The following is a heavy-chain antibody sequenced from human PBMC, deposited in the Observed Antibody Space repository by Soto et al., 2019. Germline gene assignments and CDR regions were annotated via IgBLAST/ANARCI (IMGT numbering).Heavy chain of an antibody. J-gene: IGHJ4*02. D-gene: IGHD3-10*01. CDR2: IYHSGST. CDR1: GGSISSTNW. Sequence: PSETLSLTCAVSGGSISSTNWWSWVRQPPGKGLEWIGEIYHSGSTNYNPSLKSRVTISVDKSKNQFSLRLTSVTAADTAVYYCARDITMVRGVLDYWGQGTLVTVSS. V-gene: IGHV4-4*02. CDR3: ARDITMVRGVLDY.